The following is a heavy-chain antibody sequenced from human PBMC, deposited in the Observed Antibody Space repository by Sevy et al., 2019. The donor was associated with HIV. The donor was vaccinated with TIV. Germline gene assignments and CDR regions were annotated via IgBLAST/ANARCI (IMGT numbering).Heavy chain of an antibody. CDR3: TTLPSIVGATILSDYYYYYYMDV. Sequence: GGSLRLSCAASGFTFSNAWMSWVRQAPGKGLEWVGRIKSKTDGGTTDYAAPVKGRFTISREDSKNTLYLPMNSLKTEDTAVYYCTTLPSIVGATILSDYYYYYYMDVWGKGTTVTVSS. J-gene: IGHJ6*03. CDR2: IKSKTDGGTT. D-gene: IGHD1-26*01. CDR1: GFTFSNAW. V-gene: IGHV3-15*01.